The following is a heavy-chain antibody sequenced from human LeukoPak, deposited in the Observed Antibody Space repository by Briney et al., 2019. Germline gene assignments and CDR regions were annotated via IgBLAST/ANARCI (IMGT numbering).Heavy chain of an antibody. D-gene: IGHD5-18*01. CDR2: IKQDESEK. Sequence: GGSLRLSCAASGFTFSDYYMSWVRQAPGKGLEWVANIKQDESEKYYVDSVKGRFTISRDNAKNSLYLQMNSLRAEDTAVYYCARGYSYGLPYFDYWGQGTLVTVSS. J-gene: IGHJ4*02. V-gene: IGHV3-7*01. CDR3: ARGYSYGLPYFDY. CDR1: GFTFSDYY.